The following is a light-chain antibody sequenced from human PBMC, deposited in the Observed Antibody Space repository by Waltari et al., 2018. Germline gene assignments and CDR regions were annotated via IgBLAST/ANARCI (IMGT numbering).Light chain of an antibody. CDR3: QKYGRLPAT. J-gene: IGKJ1*01. CDR2: DAS. CDR1: QSVSRY. Sequence: EIVLTQSPGTPSLSPGERVTLSCRASQSVSRYLAWYQQKPGQAPRLLIYDASTRATGIPDRFSGSGSGTDFSLTISRLEPEDFAVYYCQKYGRLPATFGQGTKVEIK. V-gene: IGKV3-20*01.